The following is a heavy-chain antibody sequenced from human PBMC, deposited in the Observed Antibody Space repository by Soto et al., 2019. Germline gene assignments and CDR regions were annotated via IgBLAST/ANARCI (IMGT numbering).Heavy chain of an antibody. D-gene: IGHD3-22*01. CDR3: ARDISLYYYDSSGYYYDLDY. V-gene: IGHV3-33*01. Sequence: GSLRLSCAASGFNFSSYGMHWVRQAPGKGLEWVAVIWYDGSNKYYADSVKGRFTISRDNSKNTLYLQMNSLRAEDTAAYYCARDISLYYYDSSGYYYDLDYWGQGTLVTVSS. CDR1: GFNFSSYG. CDR2: IWYDGSNK. J-gene: IGHJ4*02.